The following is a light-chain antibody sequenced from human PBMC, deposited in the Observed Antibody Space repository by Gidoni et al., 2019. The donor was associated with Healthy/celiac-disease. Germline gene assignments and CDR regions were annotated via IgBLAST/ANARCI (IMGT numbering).Light chain of an antibody. J-gene: IGLJ3*02. V-gene: IGLV1-47*01. CDR1: RSNIGSNY. Sequence: QSVLTQPPSASGTPGHRVTISCSGSRSNIGSNYVYWYQQLPGTAPKLLIYRNNQRPSGVPDRFSGSKSGTSASLAISGLRSEDEADYYCAAWDDSLSGLVFGGGTKLTVL. CDR3: AAWDDSLSGLV. CDR2: RNN.